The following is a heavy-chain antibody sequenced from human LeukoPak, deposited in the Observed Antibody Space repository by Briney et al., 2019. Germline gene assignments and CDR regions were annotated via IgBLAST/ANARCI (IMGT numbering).Heavy chain of an antibody. CDR3: AKETNYDFWSGYLYYFDY. V-gene: IGHV3-23*01. Sequence: PGGSLRLSCAASGFTFSSYAMSWVRQAPGKGLEWVSASSGSGGSTYYADSVKGRFTISRDNSKNTLYLQMNSLRAEDTAVYYCAKETNYDFWSGYLYYFDYWGQGTLVTVSS. D-gene: IGHD3-3*01. J-gene: IGHJ4*02. CDR1: GFTFSSYA. CDR2: SSGSGGST.